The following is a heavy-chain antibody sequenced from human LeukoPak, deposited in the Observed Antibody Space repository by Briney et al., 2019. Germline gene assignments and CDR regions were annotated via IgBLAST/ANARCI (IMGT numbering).Heavy chain of an antibody. CDR2: INWNGGST. V-gene: IGHV3-20*04. CDR3: ARVGDSSGYYMDY. Sequence: GGSLRLSCAVSGFTFDDYGMTWVRQVPGKGLEWVSGINWNGGSTGYADSVKGRFIISRDNAKNSLYLQMNSLRPEDTALYYCARVGDSSGYYMDYWGQGTLVTVFS. CDR1: GFTFDDYG. D-gene: IGHD3-22*01. J-gene: IGHJ4*02.